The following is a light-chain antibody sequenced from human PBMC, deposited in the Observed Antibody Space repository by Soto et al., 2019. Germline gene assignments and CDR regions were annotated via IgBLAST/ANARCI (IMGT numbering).Light chain of an antibody. Sequence: QSALTQPPSASGSPGQSVTISCTGTSSDVGGYNYVSWYQQHPGKDPKLMIYEVSERPSGVPDRFSGSKSGNTASLPVSVLRAEYEADDYCTSYAGTNTILFGGGTKLTVL. CDR3: TSYAGTNTIL. CDR2: EVS. CDR1: SSDVGGYNY. V-gene: IGLV2-8*01. J-gene: IGLJ3*02.